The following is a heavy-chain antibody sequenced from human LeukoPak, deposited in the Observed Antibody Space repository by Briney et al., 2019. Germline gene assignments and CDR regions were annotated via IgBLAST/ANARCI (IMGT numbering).Heavy chain of an antibody. V-gene: IGHV3-74*01. Sequence: GGSLRLSCAASGFTFSSYSMNWVRQVPGKGLVWVSHIKGDGRSTDYADSVRGRFTISRDNAKNTLYLQMNRLTVEDTAVYYCGRGMRDYYGLDYWGQGILVTVSS. J-gene: IGHJ4*02. CDR2: IKGDGRST. CDR3: GRGMRDYYGLDY. D-gene: IGHD3-10*01. CDR1: GFTFSSYS.